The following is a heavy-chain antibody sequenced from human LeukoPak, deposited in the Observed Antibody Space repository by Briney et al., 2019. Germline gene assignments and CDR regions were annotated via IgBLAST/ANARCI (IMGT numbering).Heavy chain of an antibody. CDR3: AGMTTVTTLGXVYYDYYAMDV. CDR2: INHSGST. CDR1: GGSFSGYY. J-gene: IGHJ6*02. D-gene: IGHD4-11*01. V-gene: IGHV4-34*01. Sequence: SETLSLTCAVYGGSFSGYYWSWIRQPPGKGLEWIGKINHSGSTNYNPSLKSRVTISVDTSKNQFSLKMSSVTAADTAVYYCAGMTTVTTLGXVYYDYYAMDVWGQGTTVTVS.